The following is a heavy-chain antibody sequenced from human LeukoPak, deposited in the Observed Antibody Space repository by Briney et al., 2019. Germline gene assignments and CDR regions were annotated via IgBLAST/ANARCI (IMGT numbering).Heavy chain of an antibody. CDR1: GYSFTSYW. V-gene: IGHV5-51*01. CDR3: ARYASNTYAPFDY. CDR2: IYPGDSDT. D-gene: IGHD2-2*01. Sequence: GESLKISCKGSGYSFTSYWIGWVRQMPGKGLDWMGIIYPGDSDTRYSPSFQGQVTISADKSIDTAYLQWSSLKASDTAMYYCARYASNTYAPFDYWGQGALVTVPS. J-gene: IGHJ4*02.